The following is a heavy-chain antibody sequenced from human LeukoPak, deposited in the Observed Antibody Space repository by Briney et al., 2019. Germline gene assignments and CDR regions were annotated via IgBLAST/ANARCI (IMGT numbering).Heavy chain of an antibody. D-gene: IGHD6-13*01. CDR3: AKDMTAAGGKGGSYYFDY. J-gene: IGHJ4*02. CDR1: GFTFSSYS. CDR2: ISSSSSYI. Sequence: MSGGSLRLSCAASGFTFSSYSMNWVRQAPGKGLEWVSSISSSSSYIYYADSVKGRFTISRDNAKNSLYLQMNSLRAEDMALYYCAKDMTAAGGKGGSYYFDYWGQGTLVTVSS. V-gene: IGHV3-21*04.